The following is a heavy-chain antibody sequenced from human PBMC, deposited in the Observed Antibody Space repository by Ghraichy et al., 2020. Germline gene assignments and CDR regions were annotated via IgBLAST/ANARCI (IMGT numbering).Heavy chain of an antibody. V-gene: IGHV4-39*01. CDR2: IYYSGST. CDR3: ARRLYGSGNNA. Sequence: SETLSLTCTVSDGSVSSSNYFWGWIRQPPGKGLEWIGSIYYSGSTYYNPSLKSRVTISIDTSRNQFSLQLSSVTAADTAVYYCARRLYGSGNNAWGQGTLVTVSS. J-gene: IGHJ5*02. CDR1: DGSVSSSNYF. D-gene: IGHD3-10*01.